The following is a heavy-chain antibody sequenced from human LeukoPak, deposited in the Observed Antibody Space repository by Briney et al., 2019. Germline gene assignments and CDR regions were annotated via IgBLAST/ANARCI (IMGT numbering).Heavy chain of an antibody. Sequence: SETLSLTCTVSGDSINSDCYWSWIRLPPGKGLEWIGYIHYSASTYYNPSLESRLTMSLDSSKNHFSLKLSSVTAADTAVYYCARRQITMIVNAFDIWGQGTMVTVSS. D-gene: IGHD3-22*01. V-gene: IGHV4-30-4*01. CDR1: GDSINSDCY. J-gene: IGHJ3*02. CDR3: ARRQITMIVNAFDI. CDR2: IHYSAST.